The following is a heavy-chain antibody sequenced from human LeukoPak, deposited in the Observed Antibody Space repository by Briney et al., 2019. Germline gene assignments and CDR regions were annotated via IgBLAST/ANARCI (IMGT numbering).Heavy chain of an antibody. CDR2: INTSGNST. Sequence: PGGSLRLSCAASGFTFSSYTMNWVRQAPGKGLEWVSSINTSGNSTYHADSVKGRFTTSRDNARNSLYLQMNSLRAEDTAVYYCARGSGDYSGQGTLVTVSS. J-gene: IGHJ4*02. CDR1: GFTFSSYT. CDR3: ARGSGDY. V-gene: IGHV3-21*01.